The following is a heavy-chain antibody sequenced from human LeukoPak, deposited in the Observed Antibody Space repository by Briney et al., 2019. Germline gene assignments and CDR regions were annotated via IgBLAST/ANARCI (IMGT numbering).Heavy chain of an antibody. CDR2: IKQDGSEK. V-gene: IGHV3-7*05. J-gene: IGHJ4*02. CDR1: GFTFSSYW. CDR3: ARDQRYCSSSSCPWEPFDY. D-gene: IGHD2-2*01. Sequence: GGSLRLSRAASGFTFSSYWMSWVRQAPGKGLEWVANIKQDGSEKYYVDSVKGRFTISRDNAENSLYLQMNSLRAEDTAVYYCARDQRYCSSSSCPWEPFDYWGQGTLVTVSS.